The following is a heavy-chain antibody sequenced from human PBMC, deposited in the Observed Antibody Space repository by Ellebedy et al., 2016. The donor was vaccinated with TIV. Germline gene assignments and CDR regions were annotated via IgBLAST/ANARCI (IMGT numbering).Heavy chain of an antibody. CDR2: INNNGGNT. V-gene: IGHV3-64D*06. CDR3: VKDRGDIIRDFDY. CDR1: GFTFSHYA. D-gene: IGHD2-21*02. Sequence: GESLKISCSASGFTFSHYAMHWVRQAPGKGLEYVSAINNNGGNTYHADSVKGRFTISRDSSKNTLYLQMSSLRPEDTAMYYCVKDRGDIIRDFDYWGQGTLVTVSS. J-gene: IGHJ4*02.